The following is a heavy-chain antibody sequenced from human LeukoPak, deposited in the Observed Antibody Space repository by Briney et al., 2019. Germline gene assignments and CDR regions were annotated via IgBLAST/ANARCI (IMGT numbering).Heavy chain of an antibody. D-gene: IGHD3-10*01. CDR1: GYSISRGYX. CDR2: XYXIGST. V-gene: IGHV4-38-2*01. J-gene: IGHJ4*02. CDR3: ARAGWIITSGIDY. Sequence: SETLSLTCGVSGYSISRGYXXXXIRQPPGKGLEXIGTXYXIGSTYYTPSLGSRVXIXXDTSKNEFSLNLKSVTAADTAVYYCARAGWIITSGIDYWGQGALVTVSS.